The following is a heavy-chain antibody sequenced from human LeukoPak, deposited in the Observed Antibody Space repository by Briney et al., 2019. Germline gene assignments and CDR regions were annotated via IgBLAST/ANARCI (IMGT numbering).Heavy chain of an antibody. CDR1: GFTFSSAW. D-gene: IGHD3-3*02. Sequence: GGSLRLSCAASGFTFSSAWMHWVRQTPGKGLVWVSRINSDGSSTNYADSVKGRFTISRDNAKNTLYLQMNSLRVEDTARYYCVRDDDIYGFDYWGQGTVVTVSS. V-gene: IGHV3-74*01. CDR2: INSDGSST. CDR3: VRDDDIYGFDY. J-gene: IGHJ4*02.